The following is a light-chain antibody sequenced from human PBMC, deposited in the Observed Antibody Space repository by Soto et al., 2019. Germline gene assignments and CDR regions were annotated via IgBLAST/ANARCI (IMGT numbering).Light chain of an antibody. V-gene: IGLV2-8*01. CDR1: SSDVGLYDY. CDR2: EVT. J-gene: IGLJ1*01. Sequence: QSALTQPPSASGSPGQSVTISCTGTSSDVGLYDYVSWYQQHPGKVPKLLIYEVTQRPSGVPDRFSGSKSGNTASLTVSGLQAEGEADYYCSSYGGNSNYVFGTGTKVT. CDR3: SSYGGNSNYV.